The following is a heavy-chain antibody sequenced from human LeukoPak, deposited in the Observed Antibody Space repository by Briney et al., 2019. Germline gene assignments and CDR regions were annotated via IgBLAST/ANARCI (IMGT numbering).Heavy chain of an antibody. Sequence: GGSLRLSCAASGFTISSNYMSWVRQAPGKGLEWVSVIYSGGSTYYADSVKGRFTISRDNSKNTLYLQMNSLRAEDTAVYYCASGLDIVVVPAAPYYYYMDVWGKGTTVTVSS. J-gene: IGHJ6*03. CDR1: GFTISSNY. CDR3: ASGLDIVVVPAAPYYYYMDV. D-gene: IGHD2-2*01. CDR2: IYSGGST. V-gene: IGHV3-53*01.